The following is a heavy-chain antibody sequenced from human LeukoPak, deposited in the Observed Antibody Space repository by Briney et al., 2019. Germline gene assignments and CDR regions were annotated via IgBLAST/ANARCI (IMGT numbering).Heavy chain of an antibody. D-gene: IGHD6-13*01. V-gene: IGHV3-53*01. CDR2: VYIDDST. Sequence: PGGSLRLSCAASGFTVGDNCMSWVRQAPGKGLEWVSLVYIDDSTFYPDSVEGRFTISRDNSKNTLYLQINNLRAEDTAVYYCARVAAAGTGYFDFWGQGTLVTVSS. J-gene: IGHJ4*02. CDR1: GFTVGDNC. CDR3: ARVAAAGTGYFDF.